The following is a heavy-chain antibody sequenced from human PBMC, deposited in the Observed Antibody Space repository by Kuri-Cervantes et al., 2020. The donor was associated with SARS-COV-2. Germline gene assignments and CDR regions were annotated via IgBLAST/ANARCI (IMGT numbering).Heavy chain of an antibody. D-gene: IGHD3-3*02. Sequence: GGSLRLSCSASGFSFSSYAMHWVRQPPGKGLEYVSAISSNGGSTYYADSVKGRFTISRDNSKSTLYLQMSSLRAEDTAVYYCVKDPKGFGVSFLAAAFDIWGQGTMVTVSS. CDR1: GFSFSSYA. V-gene: IGHV3-64D*08. CDR2: ISSNGGST. CDR3: VKDPKGFGVSFLAAAFDI. J-gene: IGHJ3*02.